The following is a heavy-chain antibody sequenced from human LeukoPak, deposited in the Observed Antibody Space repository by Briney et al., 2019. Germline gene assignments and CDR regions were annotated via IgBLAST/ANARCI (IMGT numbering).Heavy chain of an antibody. V-gene: IGHV1-2*02. Sequence: ASVTVSCKASGYTFTGYYMHWVRQAPGQGLEWMGWINPNSGGTNYAQKSQGRVTMTRDTSISTAYMELSRLRSDDTAVYYCARELVHRYYYYGMDVWGQGTTVTVSS. J-gene: IGHJ6*02. CDR1: GYTFTGYY. CDR3: ARELVHRYYYYGMDV. CDR2: INPNSGGT. D-gene: IGHD6-13*01.